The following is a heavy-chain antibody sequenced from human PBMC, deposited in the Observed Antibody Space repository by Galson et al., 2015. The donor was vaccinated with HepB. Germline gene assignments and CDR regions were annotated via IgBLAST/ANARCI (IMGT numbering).Heavy chain of an antibody. CDR2: IDPNNGDT. D-gene: IGHD3-9*01. CDR3: AREAGPLRYSPKGYFDY. Sequence: KVSCKASGNTFTGHHIHWERLAPGQGLEYVGKIDPNNGDTNYAQTFQGRVSMTWDTSISTAYMELTRLTSDDTVVYYCAREAGPLRYSPKGYFDYWGQGTLVTVSS. CDR1: GNTFTGHH. V-gene: IGHV1-2*05. J-gene: IGHJ4*02.